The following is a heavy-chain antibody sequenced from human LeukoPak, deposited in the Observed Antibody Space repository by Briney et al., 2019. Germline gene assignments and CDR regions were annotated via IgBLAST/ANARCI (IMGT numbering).Heavy chain of an antibody. Sequence: PGGSLRLSCAVSGFIFSKYNMNWVRQAPGKGLEWVSYISSSTTTIYYADSVKGRFTISRDNAKNSLYLQMNSLRAEDTAVYYCARGDNWNYGIDYWGQGTLVTVSS. D-gene: IGHD1-7*01. V-gene: IGHV3-48*01. CDR1: GFIFSKYN. J-gene: IGHJ4*02. CDR3: ARGDNWNYGIDY. CDR2: ISSSTTTI.